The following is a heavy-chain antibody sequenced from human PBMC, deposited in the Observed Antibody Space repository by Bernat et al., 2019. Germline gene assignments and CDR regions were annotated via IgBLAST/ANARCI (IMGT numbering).Heavy chain of an antibody. Sequence: QVQLVESGGGVVQPGRSLRLSCAASGFTFSNSGMHWVRQAPGKGLEWVAVISYDGSEIHYVDSVKGRFTISRDNSKNTLYLQMNSLRSDDTAMYYCAKDCSSGRGGNWFDPWGQGTLVTVSS. J-gene: IGHJ5*01. CDR2: ISYDGSEI. D-gene: IGHD6-19*01. V-gene: IGHV3-30*18. CDR1: GFTFSNSG. CDR3: AKDCSSGRGGNWFDP.